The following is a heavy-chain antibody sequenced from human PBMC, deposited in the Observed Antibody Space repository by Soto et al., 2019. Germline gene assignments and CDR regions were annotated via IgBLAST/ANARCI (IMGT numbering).Heavy chain of an antibody. CDR2: ISGRGVDT. CDR1: GFSFSSLA. CDR3: SKDQTDVTLFDY. Sequence: HPVGSLRLSCAASGFSFSSLAMSWVRQAPGKGLEWVSSISGRGVDTLYADSVKGRFTIARDNSRNTMYLQVNSLRAEDTAVYYCSKDQTDVTLFDYWGQGTLVTVSS. D-gene: IGHD2-21*02. V-gene: IGHV3-23*01. J-gene: IGHJ4*02.